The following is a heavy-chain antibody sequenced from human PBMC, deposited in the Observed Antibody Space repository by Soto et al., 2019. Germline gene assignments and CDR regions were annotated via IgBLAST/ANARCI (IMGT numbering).Heavy chain of an antibody. CDR1: GFTFSSYT. CDR2: ISYDGSNK. Sequence: LRLSCAASGFTFSSYTMYWVRQAPGKGLEWVAVISYDGSNKYYADSVKGRFTISRDNSKNTLYLQINSLRAEDTAVYYCARFPSNYYGSGNYYNVGDYWGQGTLVTVS. V-gene: IGHV3-30-3*01. D-gene: IGHD3-10*01. CDR3: ARFPSNYYGSGNYYNVGDY. J-gene: IGHJ4*02.